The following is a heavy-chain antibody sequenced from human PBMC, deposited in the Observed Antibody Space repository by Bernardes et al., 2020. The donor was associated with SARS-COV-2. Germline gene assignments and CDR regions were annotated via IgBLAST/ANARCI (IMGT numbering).Heavy chain of an antibody. Sequence: ASVKVSCKTSGYIFTDYYIHWVRQAPGQGLEWMGIINPSGGSTTYAQKFQGRVTMTGDTSTSTVYMELSSLRSDDTAVYFCARGHVYILRHFDRNNWFDPWGHATLVTV. CDR1: GYIFTDYY. D-gene: IGHD3-9*01. CDR3: ARGHVYILRHFDRNNWFDP. J-gene: IGHJ5*02. CDR2: INPSGGST. V-gene: IGHV1-46*01.